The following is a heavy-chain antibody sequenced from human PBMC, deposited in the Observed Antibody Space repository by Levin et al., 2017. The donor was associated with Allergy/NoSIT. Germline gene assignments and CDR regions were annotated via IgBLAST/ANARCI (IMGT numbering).Heavy chain of an antibody. CDR2: ISSSSTYI. CDR1: GFTFSDFS. Sequence: GGSLRLSCAASGFTFSDFSINWVRQAPGKGLEWVSSISSSSTYIYFADSVKGRFTISRDNAKNSLFLQINSLRADDTAVYYCARGGYMDVWGKGTTITVSS. J-gene: IGHJ6*03. CDR3: ARGGYMDV. V-gene: IGHV3-21*01.